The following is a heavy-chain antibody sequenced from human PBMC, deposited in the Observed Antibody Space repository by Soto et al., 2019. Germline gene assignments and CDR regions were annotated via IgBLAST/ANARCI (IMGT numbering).Heavy chain of an antibody. CDR3: SKWASKVYSGSQRYFDY. D-gene: IGHD1-26*01. Sequence: GGSLRLSCAASGFTFSSYAMSWVRQAPGRGLEWVSVLGGSGISTFYADSVKGRFTISRDNSKNTLYLQMNSLRAEDTAIYYCSKWASKVYSGSQRYFDYWAQGTLVTVSS. J-gene: IGHJ4*02. V-gene: IGHV3-23*01. CDR1: GFTFSSYA. CDR2: LGGSGIST.